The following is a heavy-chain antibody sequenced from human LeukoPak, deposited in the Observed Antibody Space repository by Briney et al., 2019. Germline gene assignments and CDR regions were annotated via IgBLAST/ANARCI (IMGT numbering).Heavy chain of an antibody. D-gene: IGHD3-22*01. CDR2: ISAYNGNT. CDR3: AREVPYDTSRYYQPFDY. CDR1: GYTFTSYG. Sequence: ASVNVSCKASGYTFTSYGITWVRQAPGQGLEWMGWISAYNGNTNYAQRLQGRVTMTTDTSTSTAYMNLRSLRSDDTAVYYCAREVPYDTSRYYQPFDYWGQGTLVTVSS. J-gene: IGHJ4*02. V-gene: IGHV1-18*01.